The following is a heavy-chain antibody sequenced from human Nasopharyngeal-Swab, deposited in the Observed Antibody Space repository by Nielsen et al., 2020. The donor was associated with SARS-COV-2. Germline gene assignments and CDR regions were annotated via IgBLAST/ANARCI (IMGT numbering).Heavy chain of an antibody. V-gene: IGHV4-59*08. CDR2: IHYRGSI. CDR1: GGSISGYY. CDR3: ARREAVAGTYYYYMDV. J-gene: IGHJ6*03. Sequence: SETLSLTCTVSGGSISGYYWSWVRRPPGKGLEWIGDIHYRGSIKNKSSLNGRLIMSLDMSRNQFSLRLNSVTAADTAVYYCARREAVAGTYYYYMDVWGKGTTVTVSS. D-gene: IGHD6-19*01.